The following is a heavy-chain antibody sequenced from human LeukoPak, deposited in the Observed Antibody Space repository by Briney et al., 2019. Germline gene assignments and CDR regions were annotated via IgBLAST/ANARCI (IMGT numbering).Heavy chain of an antibody. V-gene: IGHV4-39*07. D-gene: IGHD3-3*01. CDR3: ARRGFYDFWSGYYTSYYYMDV. J-gene: IGHJ6*03. CDR1: GGSISSSSYY. CDR2: IYYSGST. Sequence: PSETLSLTCTVSGGSISSSSYYWGWIRQPPGKGLEWIGSIYYSGSTYYNPSLKSRVTISVDTSKNQFSLKLSSVTAADTAVYYCARRGFYDFWSGYYTSYYYMDVWGKGTTVTVSS.